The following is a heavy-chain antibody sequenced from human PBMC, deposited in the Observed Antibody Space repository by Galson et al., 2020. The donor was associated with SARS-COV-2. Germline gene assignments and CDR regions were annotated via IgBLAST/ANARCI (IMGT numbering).Heavy chain of an antibody. D-gene: IGHD1-26*01. CDR1: GYTFTSYG. CDR2: ISAYNGNT. J-gene: IGHJ6*03. CDR3: AREVREGYYYYYMDV. Sequence: ASVKVSCKASGYTFTSYGISWVRQAPGQGLEWMGWISAYNGNTNYAQKLQGRVTMTTDTSTSTAYMELRSLRSDDTAVYYCAREVREGYYYYYMDVWGKGTTVTISS. V-gene: IGHV1-18*01.